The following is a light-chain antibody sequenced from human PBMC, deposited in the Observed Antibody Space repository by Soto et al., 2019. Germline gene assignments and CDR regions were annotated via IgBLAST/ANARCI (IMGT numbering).Light chain of an antibody. CDR2: GAS. Sequence: EIVMTQSPATRSVSPGERATLSCRASQSVSSNLAWYQQKPGQAPRLLIYGASTRATGIPARFSGSGSGTEFTLTISSLQSEDFAVYYCQQYNNWPPGTFGQGTKLEI. CDR1: QSVSSN. CDR3: QQYNNWPPGT. V-gene: IGKV3D-15*01. J-gene: IGKJ2*02.